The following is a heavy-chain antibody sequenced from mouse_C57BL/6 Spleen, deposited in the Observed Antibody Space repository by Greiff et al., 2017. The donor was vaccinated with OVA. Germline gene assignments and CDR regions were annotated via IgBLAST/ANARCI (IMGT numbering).Heavy chain of an antibody. CDR2: IFPGSGST. J-gene: IGHJ3*01. CDR3: ARDYYGSHRGFAY. D-gene: IGHD1-1*01. CDR1: GYTFTDYY. Sequence: QVHVKQSGPELVKPGASVKISCKASGYTFTDYYINWVKQRPGQGLEWIGWIFPGSGSTYYNEKFKGKATLTVDKSSSTAYMLLSSLTSEDSAVYFCARDYYGSHRGFAYWGQVTLVTVSA. V-gene: IGHV1-75*01.